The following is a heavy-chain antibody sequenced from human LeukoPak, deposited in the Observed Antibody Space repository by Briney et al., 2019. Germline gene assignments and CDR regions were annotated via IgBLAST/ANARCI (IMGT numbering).Heavy chain of an antibody. D-gene: IGHD3-3*01. CDR3: ATDRERGLTYYDFLGARGAFDI. J-gene: IGHJ3*02. Sequence: GGSLRLSCAASGFTFSRYSMNWVRQAPGKGLEWVSYISSRSSTIHYADSVKGRFTISRDNAKNSLYLQMNSLRAEDTAVYYCATDRERGLTYYDFLGARGAFDIWGQGTMVTVSS. CDR2: ISSRSSTI. V-gene: IGHV3-48*01. CDR1: GFTFSRYS.